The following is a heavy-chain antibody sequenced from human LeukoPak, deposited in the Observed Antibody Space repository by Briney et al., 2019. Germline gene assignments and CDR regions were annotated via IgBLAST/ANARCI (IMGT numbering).Heavy chain of an antibody. D-gene: IGHD5-24*01. V-gene: IGHV1-8*01. Sequence: SAAQVSCNASGYTFTSCDINWVRQAPPQGLEWMGWMNPNSGNTSYDHKFQSRVTMTRKTSIKTAYMELSSLRSDDTAGVYCARGLKRWLQLNDYWGQGTLVTVSS. CDR2: MNPNSGNT. CDR3: ARGLKRWLQLNDY. CDR1: GYTFTSCD. J-gene: IGHJ4*02.